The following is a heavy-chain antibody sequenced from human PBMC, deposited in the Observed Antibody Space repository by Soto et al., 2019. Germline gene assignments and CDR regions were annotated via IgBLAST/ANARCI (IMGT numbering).Heavy chain of an antibody. CDR1: GFTFSSYG. D-gene: IGHD6-19*01. CDR3: ARVLSAVAEHLYGMTV. CDR2: IWYDGSNK. Sequence: QVQLVESGGGVVQPGRSLRLSCAASGFTFSSYGMHWVRQAPGKGLEWVAVIWYDGSNKYYADSVTGRFTISRDNSKSTLYLQMNSLRAEDTTVYYCARVLSAVAEHLYGMTVWGQGTTVTVSS. V-gene: IGHV3-33*01. J-gene: IGHJ6*02.